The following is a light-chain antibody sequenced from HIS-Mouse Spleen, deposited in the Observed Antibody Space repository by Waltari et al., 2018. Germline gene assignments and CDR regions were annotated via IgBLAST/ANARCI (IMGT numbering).Light chain of an antibody. V-gene: IGLV2-23*01. CDR2: EGS. J-gene: IGLJ3*02. CDR3: CSYAGSSTWV. Sequence: QSALTQPASVSASPGQSITISCTGTSSDVGSYNLVSWYQQHPGKAPKLMIYEGSKRPSGVSNRFSGSTSGNTASLTISGLQAEDEADYYCCSYAGSSTWVFGGGTKLTVL. CDR1: SSDVGSYNL.